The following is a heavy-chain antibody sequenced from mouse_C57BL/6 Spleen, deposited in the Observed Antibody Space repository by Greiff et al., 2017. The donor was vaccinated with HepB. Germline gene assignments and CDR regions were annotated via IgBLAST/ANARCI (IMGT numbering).Heavy chain of an antibody. J-gene: IGHJ2*01. CDR3: ARHEGPNYYGSSYGFDY. V-gene: IGHV1-62-2*01. Sequence: QVQLQQSGAELVKPGASVKLSCKASGYTFTEYTIHWVKQRSGQGLEWIGWFYPGSGSIKYNEKFKDKATLTADKSSSTVYMELSSLTSEDSAVYFCARHEGPNYYGSSYGFDYWGQGTTLTVSS. CDR1: GYTFTEYT. CDR2: FYPGSGSI. D-gene: IGHD1-1*01.